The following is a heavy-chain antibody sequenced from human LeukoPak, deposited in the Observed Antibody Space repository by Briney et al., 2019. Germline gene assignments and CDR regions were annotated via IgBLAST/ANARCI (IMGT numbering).Heavy chain of an antibody. CDR3: ARHDSHRITIFGVAGDAFDI. CDR2: IYYSGST. J-gene: IGHJ3*02. CDR1: GGSFSGYY. D-gene: IGHD3-3*01. Sequence: PSETLSLTCAVYGGSFSGYYWSWIRQPPGKGLEWIGYIYYSGSTNYNPSLKSRVTISVDTSKNQFSLKLSSVTAADTAVYYCARHDSHRITIFGVAGDAFDIWGQGTMVTVSS. V-gene: IGHV4-59*08.